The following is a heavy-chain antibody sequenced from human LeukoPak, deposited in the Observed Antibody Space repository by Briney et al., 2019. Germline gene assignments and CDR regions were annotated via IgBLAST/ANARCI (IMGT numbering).Heavy chain of an antibody. CDR3: ARLNDFRLDY. J-gene: IGHJ4*02. CDR1: GYTFSSYW. V-gene: IGHV5-51*01. Sequence: PGESLKISCKGSGYTFSSYWIGWVRQMPGKGLEWMGIIYPGDSDTRYSPSLQGQVTISVDTSIGTAYLQWSSLKASDTAIYYCARLNDFRLDYWGQGTLVTVSS. CDR2: IYPGDSDT. D-gene: IGHD3-3*01.